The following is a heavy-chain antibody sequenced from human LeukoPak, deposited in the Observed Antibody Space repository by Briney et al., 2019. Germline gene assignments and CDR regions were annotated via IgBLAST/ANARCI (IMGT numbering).Heavy chain of an antibody. Sequence: GGSLRLSCAASEFSVSSNYMSWVRQAPGKGLEWVSLIYTGGTTYYADSVKGRFTISRDNAKNSLYLQMNSLRAEDTALYYCAKDMRRGIAVAGLDYWGQGTLVTVSS. V-gene: IGHV3-53*05. CDR2: IYTGGTT. J-gene: IGHJ4*02. D-gene: IGHD6-19*01. CDR1: EFSVSSNY. CDR3: AKDMRRGIAVAGLDY.